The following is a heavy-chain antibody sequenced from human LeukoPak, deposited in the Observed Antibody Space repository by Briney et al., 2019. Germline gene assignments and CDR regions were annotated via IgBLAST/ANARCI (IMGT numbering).Heavy chain of an antibody. Sequence: TLSLTCTVSGGSVSSGSYYWSWIRQHPGKGLEWIGYIYYSGSTYYNPSLKSRVTISVDTSKNQFSLKLSSVTAADTAVYYCASTSITYYYDSSGYYLGYWGQGTLVTVSS. V-gene: IGHV4-31*03. CDR1: GGSVSSGSYY. CDR3: ASTSITYYYDSSGYYLGY. D-gene: IGHD3-22*01. CDR2: IYYSGST. J-gene: IGHJ4*02.